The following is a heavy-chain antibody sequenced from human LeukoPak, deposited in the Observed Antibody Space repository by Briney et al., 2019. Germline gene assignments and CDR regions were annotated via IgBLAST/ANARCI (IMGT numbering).Heavy chain of an antibody. V-gene: IGHV4-38-2*01. D-gene: IGHD6-6*01. Sequence: SETLSLTCAVSGYSISSAYYWGWIRQPPGKGLEWLGSIYHSGSTYYNPSLRSRVTISVDTSKNQFSLKLSSVTAADTAVYYCARGGTYFIAAPPRYWGQGTLVTVSS. CDR3: ARGGTYFIAAPPRY. CDR2: IYHSGST. J-gene: IGHJ4*02. CDR1: GYSISSAYY.